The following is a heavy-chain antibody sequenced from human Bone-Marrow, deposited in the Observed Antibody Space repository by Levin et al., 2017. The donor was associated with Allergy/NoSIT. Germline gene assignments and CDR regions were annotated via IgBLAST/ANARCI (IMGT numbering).Heavy chain of an antibody. CDR3: ARHRYIVATSEGWFDP. V-gene: IGHV4-39*01. CDR2: ISYTGTT. J-gene: IGHJ5*02. CDR1: GDSISGYTYH. D-gene: IGHD2-15*01. Sequence: PSETLSLTCTVSGDSISGYTYHWAWIRQPPGKGLEWIGSISYTGTTYYIPSLMSRVTISTDMSKNQFSLKLGSVTAADTAVYYCARHRYIVATSEGWFDPWGQGTLVTVSS.